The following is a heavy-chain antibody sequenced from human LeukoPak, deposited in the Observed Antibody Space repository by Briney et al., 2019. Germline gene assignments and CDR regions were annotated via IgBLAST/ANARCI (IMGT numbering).Heavy chain of an antibody. CDR1: GFTFGDYA. Sequence: GGSLRLSCKASGFTFGDYALSWVRQAPGKGLEWVGVIRSTGYGGTTEYAASMKDRFRISRDDSNAYLQMNSLKTEDTAVYYCVRSSSYYYHFMDVWGKGTTVIISS. J-gene: IGHJ6*03. V-gene: IGHV3-49*04. D-gene: IGHD6-6*01. CDR3: VRSSSYYYHFMDV. CDR2: IRSTGYGGTT.